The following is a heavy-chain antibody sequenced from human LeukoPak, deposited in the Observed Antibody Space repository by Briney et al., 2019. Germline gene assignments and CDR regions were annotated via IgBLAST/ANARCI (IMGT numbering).Heavy chain of an antibody. V-gene: IGHV4-30-2*01. CDR2: IYHSGST. CDR3: ASSVVVPAAIGWFDP. D-gene: IGHD2-2*02. CDR1: GGSISSGGSS. J-gene: IGHJ5*02. Sequence: PSQTLSLTCAVSGGSISSGGSSWSWIRQPPGKGLEWIGYIYHSGSTYYNPSLKSRVTISVDRSKNQFSLKLSSVTAADTAVYYCASSVVVPAAIGWFDPWGQGTLVTVSS.